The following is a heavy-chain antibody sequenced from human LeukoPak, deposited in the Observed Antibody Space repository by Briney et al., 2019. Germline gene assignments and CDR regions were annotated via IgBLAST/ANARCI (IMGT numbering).Heavy chain of an antibody. CDR3: ARESTAGYNSSWYGFRN. D-gene: IGHD6-13*01. J-gene: IGHJ1*01. Sequence: GGSLRLSCAASGFTFSGYWTSWVRQAPGKGLEWVANINQDGSEKYYVDSVKGRFTISRDNAKNSLFLQMGSLRVEDTAVYYCARESTAGYNSSWYGFRNWGQGTLVSVSS. CDR1: GFTFSGYW. V-gene: IGHV3-7*01. CDR2: INQDGSEK.